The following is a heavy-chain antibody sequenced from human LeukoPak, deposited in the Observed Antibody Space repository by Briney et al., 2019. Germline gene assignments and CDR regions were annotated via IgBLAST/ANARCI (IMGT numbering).Heavy chain of an antibody. J-gene: IGHJ4*02. CDR2: IIPIFGTA. CDR3: ARGNYYDSSGYYSSYYFDY. CDR1: GGTFSSYA. D-gene: IGHD3-22*01. V-gene: IGHV1-69*05. Sequence: SVKVSCKASGGTFSSYAISWVRQAPGQGLEWMGGIIPIFGTANYAQKFQGRVTITTDESTSTAYMELSCLRSEDTAVYYCARGNYYDSSGYYSSYYFDYWGQGTLVTVSS.